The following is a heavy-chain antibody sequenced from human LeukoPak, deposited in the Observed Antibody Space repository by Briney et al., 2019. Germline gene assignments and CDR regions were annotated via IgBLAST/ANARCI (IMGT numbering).Heavy chain of an antibody. J-gene: IGHJ6*03. V-gene: IGHV3-7*01. CDR1: GFTFSSYW. CDR2: IKQDGSEK. Sequence: GGSLRLSCAASGFTFSSYWMSWVRQAPGKGLEWVANIKQDGSEKYYVDSVKGRFTISRDNAKNSLYLQMNSLRAEDTAVYYCARGGGFLEWQYYMDVWGKGTTVTVSS. D-gene: IGHD3-3*01. CDR3: ARGGGFLEWQYYMDV.